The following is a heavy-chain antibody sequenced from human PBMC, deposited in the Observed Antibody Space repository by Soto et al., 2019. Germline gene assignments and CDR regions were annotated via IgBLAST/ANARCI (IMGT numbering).Heavy chain of an antibody. CDR1: GFIFSSYG. CDR2: IWYDGSNK. Sequence: QVQLVESGGGVVQPGRSLRLSCAASGFIFSSYGMHWVRQAPGKGLEWVALIWYDGSNKYYADSVKGRFTISRDNSKNTLYLQMNSLRGEDTAVYYCARDKLGSGGYFDYWGQGTLVPVSS. V-gene: IGHV3-33*01. J-gene: IGHJ4*02. CDR3: ARDKLGSGGYFDY. D-gene: IGHD3-10*01.